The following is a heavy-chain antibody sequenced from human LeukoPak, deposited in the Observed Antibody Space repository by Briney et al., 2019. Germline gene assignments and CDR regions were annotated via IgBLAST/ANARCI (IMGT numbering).Heavy chain of an antibody. V-gene: IGHV3-53*01. CDR1: GFTVCSNY. D-gene: IGHD6-13*01. CDR2: IYSGGST. Sequence: GGSLRLSCAASGFTVCSNYMSWVRQAPGKGLEWVSVIYSGGSTYYADSVKGRFTISRDNSKNTLYLQMNSLRAEDTAVYYCARGLAAAGGLNWFDPWGQGTLVTVSS. CDR3: ARGLAAAGGLNWFDP. J-gene: IGHJ5*02.